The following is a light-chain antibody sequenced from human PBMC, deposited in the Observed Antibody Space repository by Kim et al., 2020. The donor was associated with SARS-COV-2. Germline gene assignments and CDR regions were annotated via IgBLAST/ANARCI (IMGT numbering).Light chain of an antibody. CDR2: GKN. CDR1: SLRSDY. CDR3: NSRDSSGNHLV. J-gene: IGLJ2*01. Sequence: ALGQTARTTWQGDSLRSDYASWYQQKPGQAPVLVIYGKNNRPSGIPDRFSGSSSGNTASLTITGAQAEDEADCYCNSRDSSGNHLVFGGGTQLTVL. V-gene: IGLV3-19*01.